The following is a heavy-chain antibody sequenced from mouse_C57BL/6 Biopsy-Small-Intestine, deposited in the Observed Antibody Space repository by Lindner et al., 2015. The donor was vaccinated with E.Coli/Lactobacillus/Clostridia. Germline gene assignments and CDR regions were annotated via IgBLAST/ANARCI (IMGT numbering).Heavy chain of an antibody. J-gene: IGHJ3*01. V-gene: IGHV1-81*01. Sequence: SVKVSCKASGDTFSSYAITWVRQAPGQGLEWMGGIIPIFETANYAQKFQGRVTITADESTSTAYMELSSLRSEDTAMYYCARFYCSSTSCSTLDAEYFQHWGQGTLVTVS. D-gene: IGHD1-1*01. CDR2: IIPIFETA. CDR3: ARFYCSSTSCSTLDAEYFQH. CDR1: GDTFSSYA.